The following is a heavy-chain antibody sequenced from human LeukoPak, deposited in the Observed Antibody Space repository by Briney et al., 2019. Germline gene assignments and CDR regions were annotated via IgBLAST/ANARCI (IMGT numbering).Heavy chain of an antibody. V-gene: IGHV3-23*01. CDR1: GFTFSSYA. CDR2: IGGSGSTT. J-gene: IGHJ4*02. CDR3: AKSGRYCSGGSCYQEASLDY. D-gene: IGHD2-15*01. Sequence: PGGSLRLSCAASGFTFSSYAMSWVRQAPGKGLEWVSAIGGSGSTTYYADSVKGRFTISRDNSKNTLYLQMNTLRAEDTAIYYCAKSGRYCSGGSCYQEASLDYWGQGTLVTVSS.